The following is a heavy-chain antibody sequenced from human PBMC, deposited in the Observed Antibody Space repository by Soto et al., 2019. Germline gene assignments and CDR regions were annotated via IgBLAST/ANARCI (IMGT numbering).Heavy chain of an antibody. Sequence: ASVKVSCKASGYTFTSYYMHWVRQAPGQGLEWMGIINPSGGSTSYAQKFQGRVTMTRDTSTSIVYMELSSLRSEDTAVYYCARGGGYCTNGVCYTRKDYGMDVWGQGTTVTVSS. CDR3: ARGGGYCTNGVCYTRKDYGMDV. CDR2: INPSGGST. CDR1: GYTFTSYY. J-gene: IGHJ6*02. D-gene: IGHD2-8*01. V-gene: IGHV1-46*01.